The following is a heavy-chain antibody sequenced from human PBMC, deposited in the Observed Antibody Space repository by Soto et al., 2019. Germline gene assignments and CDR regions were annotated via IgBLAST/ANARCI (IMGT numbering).Heavy chain of an antibody. Sequence: GESLKISCKGSGYTFTNYWIGWVRQMPGKGLEWMGRIDPSDSYTNYSPSFQGHVTISADKSISTAYLQWSSLKASDTAMYYCARQDSSGWYGQLEYYFDYWGQGTLVTVS. CDR3: ARQDSSGWYGQLEYYFDY. D-gene: IGHD6-19*01. V-gene: IGHV5-10-1*01. CDR1: GYTFTNYW. J-gene: IGHJ4*02. CDR2: IDPSDSYT.